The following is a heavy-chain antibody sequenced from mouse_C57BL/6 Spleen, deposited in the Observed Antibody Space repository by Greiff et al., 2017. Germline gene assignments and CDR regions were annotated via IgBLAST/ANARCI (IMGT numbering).Heavy chain of an antibody. J-gene: IGHJ3*01. CDR2: IDPSDSYT. Sequence: VQLQQPGAELVRPGTSVKLSCKASGYTFTSYWMHWVKQRPGQGLEWIGVIDPSDSYTNYNQKFKGKATLTVDTSSSTAYMQLISLISQDSAVYYCATYYSNLAWFAYWGQGTLGTVSA. CDR3: ATYYSNLAWFAY. V-gene: IGHV1-59*01. D-gene: IGHD2-5*01. CDR1: GYTFTSYW.